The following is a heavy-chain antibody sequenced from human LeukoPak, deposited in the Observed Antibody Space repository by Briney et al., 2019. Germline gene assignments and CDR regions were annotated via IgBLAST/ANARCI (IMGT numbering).Heavy chain of an antibody. CDR2: IFNSGNT. CDR3: ARHVIYSGGYSYWFDP. J-gene: IGHJ5*02. CDR1: GGSISSYY. D-gene: IGHD1-26*01. Sequence: SETLSLTCTVSGGSISSYYWSWIRQPPGKGLEWIAYIFNSGNTNYNPSLRSRASISLDTSKNLCSLRLTSVTAADTAAYYCARHVIYSGGYSYWFDPWGLGTLVTVSS. V-gene: IGHV4-59*08.